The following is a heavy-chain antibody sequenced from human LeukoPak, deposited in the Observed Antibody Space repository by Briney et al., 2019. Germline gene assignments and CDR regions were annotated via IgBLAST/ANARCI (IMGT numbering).Heavy chain of an antibody. CDR3: ARGGVSFHFDSSGYLDY. Sequence: SGGSLRLSCAASGFTFDDYGMSWVRQAPGKGLVWVSRINSDGSSTNYADSVKGRSTISRDNAKNTLYLEMNSLRAEDTAVYYCARGGVSFHFDSSGYLDYWGQGILVTVSS. J-gene: IGHJ4*02. CDR1: GFTFDDYG. CDR2: INSDGSST. V-gene: IGHV3-74*01. D-gene: IGHD3-22*01.